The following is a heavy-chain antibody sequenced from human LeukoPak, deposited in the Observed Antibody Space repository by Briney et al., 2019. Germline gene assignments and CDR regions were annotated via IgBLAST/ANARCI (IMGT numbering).Heavy chain of an antibody. CDR1: GYSINSGYY. V-gene: IGHV4-38-2*02. CDR2: IYHSGST. D-gene: IGHD2-15*01. Sequence: PSETLSLTCTVSGYSINSGYYWGWIRQPPGKGLEWIAIIYHSGSTYYNPSLKSRVTISVDTSKNQFSLNLSSVTAADTAVYYCARNYRGYCSGGSCPPNNWFDPWGQGTLVTVSS. CDR3: ARNYRGYCSGGSCPPNNWFDP. J-gene: IGHJ5*02.